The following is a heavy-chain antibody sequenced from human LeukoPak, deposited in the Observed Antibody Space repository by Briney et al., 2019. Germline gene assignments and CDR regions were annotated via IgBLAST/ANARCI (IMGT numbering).Heavy chain of an antibody. CDR1: GGSISSSSCY. D-gene: IGHD3-3*01. Sequence: SETLSLTCTVSGGSISSSSCYWGWIRQPPGKGLEWIGSIYYSGSTYYNPSLKSRVTISVDTSKNQFSLKLSSVTAADTAVYYCARHRIFGVVIMEAFDIWGQGTMVTVSS. V-gene: IGHV4-39*01. CDR2: IYYSGST. CDR3: ARHRIFGVVIMEAFDI. J-gene: IGHJ3*02.